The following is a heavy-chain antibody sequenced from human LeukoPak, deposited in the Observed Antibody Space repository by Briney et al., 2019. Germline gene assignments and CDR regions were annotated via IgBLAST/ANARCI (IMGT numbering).Heavy chain of an antibody. CDR2: IYYSGST. Sequence: ETLSLTCTVSGGSISSYYWSWVRQPPGKGLEWIGYIYYSGSTNYNPSLKSRVTISVDTSKNQLSLKLSSVTAADTAVYYCARSITMVRGDPAIFDYWGQGTLVTVSS. J-gene: IGHJ4*02. D-gene: IGHD3-10*01. CDR1: GGSISSYY. V-gene: IGHV4-59*08. CDR3: ARSITMVRGDPAIFDY.